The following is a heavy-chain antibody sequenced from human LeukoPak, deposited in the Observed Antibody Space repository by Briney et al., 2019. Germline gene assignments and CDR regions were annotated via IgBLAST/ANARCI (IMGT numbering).Heavy chain of an antibody. D-gene: IGHD3-10*01. CDR1: SGSISSDQSY. V-gene: IGHV4-61*01. J-gene: IGHJ4*02. CDR3: ARGPTKTYRINGSGSSKFDY. CDR2: IYYSGST. Sequence: SETLSLTCIVSSGSISSDQSYWGWIRQPPGKDLEWIGYIYYSGSTNYNPSLKSRVTISVDTSKNQFSLKLSSVTAADTAVYYCARGPTKTYRINGSGSSKFDYWGQGTLVTVSS.